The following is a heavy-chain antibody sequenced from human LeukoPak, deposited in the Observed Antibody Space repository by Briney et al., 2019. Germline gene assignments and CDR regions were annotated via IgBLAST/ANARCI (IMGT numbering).Heavy chain of an antibody. V-gene: IGHV3-23*01. J-gene: IGHJ4*02. D-gene: IGHD3-3*01. CDR1: GFSFSRYA. CDR3: AKANSITIFGVISPVDY. Sequence: GGSLRLSCAASGFSFSRYAMSWVRQAPGKGLEWVSTISDSGGSTYYADSVKGRFTISRDNSKNTLYLQMNSLRAEDTAVYYCAKANSITIFGVISPVDYWGQGTLVTVSS. CDR2: ISDSGGST.